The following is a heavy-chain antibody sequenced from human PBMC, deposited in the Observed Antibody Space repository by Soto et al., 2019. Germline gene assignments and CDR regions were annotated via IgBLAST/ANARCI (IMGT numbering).Heavy chain of an antibody. J-gene: IGHJ6*02. CDR3: ARMAGTGNYYYYGMDV. CDR2: IYPGDSDT. D-gene: IGHD6-19*01. V-gene: IGHV5-51*01. Sequence: GGSPKLSCAASGFTFSSSWIGWVRKMTGKCLEWMGIIYPGDSDTRYSPSFQGQVTISADKSISTAYLQWSSLKASDTAMYYCARMAGTGNYYYYGMDVWGQGTMVTVSS. CDR1: GFTFSSSW.